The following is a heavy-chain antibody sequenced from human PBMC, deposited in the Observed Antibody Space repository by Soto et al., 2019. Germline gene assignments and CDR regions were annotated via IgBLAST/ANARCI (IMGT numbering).Heavy chain of an antibody. J-gene: IGHJ4*02. CDR1: GFTFSSYA. V-gene: IGHV3-30-3*01. CDR2: ISYDGSNK. Sequence: QVQLVESGGGVVQPGRSLRLSCAASGFTFSSYAMHWVRQALGKGLEWVAVISYDGSNKYYADSVKGRFTISRDNSKNTLYLQMNSLRAEDTAVYYCARDLQLGTGAGYWGQGTLVTVSS. D-gene: IGHD6-13*01. CDR3: ARDLQLGTGAGY.